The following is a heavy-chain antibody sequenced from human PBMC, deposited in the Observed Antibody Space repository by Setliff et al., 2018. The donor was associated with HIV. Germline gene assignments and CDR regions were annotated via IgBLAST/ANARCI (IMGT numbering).Heavy chain of an antibody. CDR1: GYSFTNYW. V-gene: IGHV5-51*01. D-gene: IGHD2-21*02. CDR3: ARLSVVTATRIYYFDY. Sequence: GESLKISCKGSGYSFTNYWIGWVRQMPGKGLEWMGIIYPGDSDTRYGPSFQGQVTISADKSISTAYLQWSSLKASDTAMYYCARLSVVTATRIYYFDYWGQGTLVTVSS. CDR2: IYPGDSDT. J-gene: IGHJ4*02.